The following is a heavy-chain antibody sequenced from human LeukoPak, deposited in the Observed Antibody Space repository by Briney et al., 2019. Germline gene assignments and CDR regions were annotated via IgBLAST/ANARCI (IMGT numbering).Heavy chain of an antibody. D-gene: IGHD5-18*01. CDR2: ISSSSSYI. CDR3: ALGDWGYSYGFASD. J-gene: IGHJ4*02. CDR1: GFTFSSYS. Sequence: PGGSPRLSCAASGFTFSSYSMNWVRQAPGKGLEWVSSISSSSSYIYYADSVKGRFTISRDNAKNSLYLQMNSLRAEDTAVYYCALGDWGYSYGFASDWGQGTLVTVSS. V-gene: IGHV3-21*01.